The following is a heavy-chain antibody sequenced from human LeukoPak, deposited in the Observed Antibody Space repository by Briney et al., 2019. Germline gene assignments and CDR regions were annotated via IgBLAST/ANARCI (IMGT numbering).Heavy chain of an antibody. D-gene: IGHD5-12*01. CDR1: GGTFSSYA. CDR2: IILIFGTA. V-gene: IGHV1-69*05. Sequence: SVKVSCKASGGTFSSYAISWVRQASGQGLEWIGRIILIFGTANYAQKFQGRVTITTDESTSTAYMELRSMRSEDTAVYYCARGPLGRRGYSGYVTFDYWGQGTLVTVSS. J-gene: IGHJ4*02. CDR3: ARGPLGRRGYSGYVTFDY.